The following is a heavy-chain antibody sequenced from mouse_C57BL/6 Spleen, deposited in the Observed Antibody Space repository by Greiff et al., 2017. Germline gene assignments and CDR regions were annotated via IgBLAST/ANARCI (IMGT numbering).Heavy chain of an antibody. V-gene: IGHV1-66*01. D-gene: IGHD4-1*01. CDR2: IYPGSGNH. J-gene: IGHJ1*03. CDR3: ARRANWDWYFEV. CDR1: GYSFTSYY. Sequence: VQLQQSGPELVKPGASVKISCKASGYSFTSYYIHWVKQRPGQGLAWIGWIYPGSGNHKYNEKFKGKATLTADTSSSTAYMQLSSLTSEDSAVYYCARRANWDWYFEVWGTWTTVTFSS.